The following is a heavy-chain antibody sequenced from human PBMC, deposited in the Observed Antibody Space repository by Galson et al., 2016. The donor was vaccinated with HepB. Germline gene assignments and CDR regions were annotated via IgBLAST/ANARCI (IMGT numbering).Heavy chain of an antibody. J-gene: IGHJ3*02. CDR1: GFTFRDYA. CDR3: ARARGLYDAFNI. Sequence: SLRLSCAASGFTFRDYAMTWVRQAPGKGLEWVSLISGSGGNTYYADSVKSRFAISRDNSKDTLVLQMSSLIAEDTAMYYCARARGLYDAFNIWGQGTMVSVSA. CDR2: ISGSGGNT. D-gene: IGHD2-15*01. V-gene: IGHV3-23*01.